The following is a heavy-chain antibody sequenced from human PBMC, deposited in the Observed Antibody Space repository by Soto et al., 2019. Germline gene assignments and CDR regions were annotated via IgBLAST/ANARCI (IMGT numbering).Heavy chain of an antibody. CDR2: INHSGST. CDR3: ARDRKQLWFTGYYGMDV. D-gene: IGHD5-18*01. Sequence: SEALSLPCAVYVGSFSGYYWSWIRQPPVKGLEWIGEINHSGSTNYNPSLKSRVTISVDTSKNQFSLKLSSVTAADTAVYYCARDRKQLWFTGYYGMDVWGQRTTVTVSS. J-gene: IGHJ6*02. V-gene: IGHV4-34*01. CDR1: VGSFSGYY.